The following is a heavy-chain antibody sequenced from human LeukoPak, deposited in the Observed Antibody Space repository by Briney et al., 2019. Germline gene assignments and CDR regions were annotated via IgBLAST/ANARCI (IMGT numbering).Heavy chain of an antibody. CDR1: GFTVSTNY. CDR3: ATSPRSNPFDY. V-gene: IGHV3-66*01. Sequence: GGSLRLSCAASGFTVSTNYMSWVRQAPGKGLEWVSLIYSGGGTYYADSVKGRFTISRDNSRNTLSLQMNSLRVDDTAVYYCATSPRSNPFDYWGQGTLVTVSS. J-gene: IGHJ4*02. CDR2: IYSGGGT. D-gene: IGHD1/OR15-1a*01.